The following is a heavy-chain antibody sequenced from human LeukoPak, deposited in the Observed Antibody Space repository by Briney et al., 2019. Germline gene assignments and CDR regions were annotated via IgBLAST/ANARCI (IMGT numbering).Heavy chain of an antibody. J-gene: IGHJ4*02. D-gene: IGHD7-27*01. CDR2: IPYDGSNK. CDR3: ASGTGDLNY. V-gene: IGHV3-30-3*01. CDR1: GFTFSNYA. Sequence: GGSLRLSCAASGFTFSNYALHWVRQAPGKGLEWVAVIPYDGSNKYYADSVKGRFTISRDNSKNTLYLQMNSLRAEDTAVYYCASGTGDLNYWGQGTLVTVSS.